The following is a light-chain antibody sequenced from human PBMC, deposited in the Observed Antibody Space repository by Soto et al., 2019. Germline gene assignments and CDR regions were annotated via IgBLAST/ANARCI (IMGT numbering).Light chain of an antibody. CDR3: QQYGSSPLT. V-gene: IGKV3-20*01. CDR2: GAS. Sequence: ELVGTQAPGTLSLAPGERATLSCRASQSVSSSYLAWYQQKPGQAHRLLIYGASSRATGIPDRFSGSGSGTDFTLTISRLDPEDFAVYYCQQYGSSPLTFGGGNKVEIK. J-gene: IGKJ4*01. CDR1: QSVSSSY.